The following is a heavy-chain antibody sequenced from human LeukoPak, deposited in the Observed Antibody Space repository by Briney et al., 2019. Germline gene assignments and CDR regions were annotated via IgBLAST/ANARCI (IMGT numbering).Heavy chain of an antibody. CDR1: GGSISSSSYY. CDR3: ARIQVGATHFDY. J-gene: IGHJ4*02. Sequence: SETLSLTCTVSGGSISSSSYYWGWIRQPPGKGLEWIGSIYYSGSTYYNPSLKSRVTISVDTSKNQFSLKLSSVTAADTAVYYCARIQVGATHFDYWGQGTLVTVSS. D-gene: IGHD1-26*01. CDR2: IYYSGST. V-gene: IGHV4-39*01.